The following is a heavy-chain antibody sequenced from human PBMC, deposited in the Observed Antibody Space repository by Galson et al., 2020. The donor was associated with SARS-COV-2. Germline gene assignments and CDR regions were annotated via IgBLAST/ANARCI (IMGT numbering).Heavy chain of an antibody. D-gene: IGHD6-19*01. CDR3: AHRSSSGWYGDWFDP. Sequence: SGPTLVKPTQTLTLTCTFSGFSLSTSGVGVGWIRQPPGKALEWLALIYWDDDKRYSPSLKSSLTITKDTSKNQVVLTMTNMDPVDTATYYCAHRSSSGWYGDWFDPWGQGTLVTVSS. V-gene: IGHV2-5*02. J-gene: IGHJ5*02. CDR1: GFSLSTSGVG. CDR2: IYWDDDK.